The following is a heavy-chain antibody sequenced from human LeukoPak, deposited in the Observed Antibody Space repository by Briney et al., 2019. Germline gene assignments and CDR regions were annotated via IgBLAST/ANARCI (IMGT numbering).Heavy chain of an antibody. Sequence: SETLSLTCTVSGGSISSYYWNWIRQTPGKGLEWIGYIYYSGSTNYNPSLKSRVTISVDTSKNQFSLKLSSVTAADTAVYYCARDYYYYMDVWGKGTTVTVSS. CDR2: IYYSGST. V-gene: IGHV4-59*12. J-gene: IGHJ6*03. CDR3: ARDYYYYMDV. CDR1: GGSISSYY.